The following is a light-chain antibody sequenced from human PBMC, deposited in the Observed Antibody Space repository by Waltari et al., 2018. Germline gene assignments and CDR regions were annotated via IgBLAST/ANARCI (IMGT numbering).Light chain of an antibody. CDR2: DGS. CDR3: QKYGSLPAT. CDR1: QSVSRY. J-gene: IGKJ1*01. V-gene: IGKV3-20*01. Sequence: EIVLTQSPGPLSLSPGARATLSCRASQSVSRYLAWYQQTPGQSPRLLIYDGSSRATGIPDTFSGSGSGTDFSLTISRLEPEDFAVYYCQKYGSLPATFGQGTKVEIK.